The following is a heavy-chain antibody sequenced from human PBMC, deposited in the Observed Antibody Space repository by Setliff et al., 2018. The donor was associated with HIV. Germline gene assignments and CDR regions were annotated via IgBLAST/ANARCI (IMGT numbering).Heavy chain of an antibody. CDR1: GGRFSNYG. CDR3: ARAVVPTYYDVLTGYVYYMDV. CDR2: IIPIFGTT. V-gene: IGHV1-69*13. J-gene: IGHJ6*03. D-gene: IGHD3-9*01. Sequence: SVKVSCKASGGRFSNYGISWVRQAPGQGLEWMGGIIPIFGTTNYAQMFQGKVTMPADESTSTAYMELSSLRSGDTAVYYCARAVVPTYYDVLTGYVYYMDVWGKGTTVTVSS.